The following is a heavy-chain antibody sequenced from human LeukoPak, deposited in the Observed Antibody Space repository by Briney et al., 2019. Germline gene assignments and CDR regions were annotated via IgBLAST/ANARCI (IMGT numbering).Heavy chain of an antibody. CDR1: GFTFSNYN. V-gene: IGHV3-21*01. CDR3: ARDPPSFQY. CDR2: ISSSRSSYI. Sequence: GGSLRLSCAASGFTFSNYNMNWVRQAPGRGLEWVSTISSSRSSYIYYADSVKGRFTISRDNAKNSLYLQMNSLRAEDTAVYYCARDPPSFQYWGQGTLVTVSA. J-gene: IGHJ1*01.